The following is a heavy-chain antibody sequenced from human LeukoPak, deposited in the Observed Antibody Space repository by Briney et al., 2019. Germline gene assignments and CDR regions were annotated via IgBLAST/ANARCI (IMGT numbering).Heavy chain of an antibody. J-gene: IGHJ6*02. Sequence: ASVKVSCKASGYTFTSCDINWVRQATGQGLEWMGWMNPNSGNTGYAQKFQGRVTMTRNTSISTAYMELSSLRSEDTAVYYCARGSDYDFWSGYFGYYYGMDVWGQGTTVTVS. CDR3: ARGSDYDFWSGYFGYYYGMDV. V-gene: IGHV1-8*01. CDR2: MNPNSGNT. D-gene: IGHD3-3*01. CDR1: GYTFTSCD.